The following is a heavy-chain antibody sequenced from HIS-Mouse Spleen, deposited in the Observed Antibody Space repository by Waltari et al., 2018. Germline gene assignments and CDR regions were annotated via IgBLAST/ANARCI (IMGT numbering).Heavy chain of an antibody. J-gene: IGHJ4*02. V-gene: IGHV3-21*01. D-gene: IGHD3-3*01. CDR1: GSTFSSYS. Sequence: EVQLVESGGGLVKPGGSLRLPCAASGSTFSSYSMNWARQAPGKRLEWVSSISSSSSYIYYADSVKGRFTISRDNAKNSLYLQMNSLRAEDTAVYYCARADTIFGVVIFDYWGQGTLVTVSS. CDR2: ISSSSSYI. CDR3: ARADTIFGVVIFDY.